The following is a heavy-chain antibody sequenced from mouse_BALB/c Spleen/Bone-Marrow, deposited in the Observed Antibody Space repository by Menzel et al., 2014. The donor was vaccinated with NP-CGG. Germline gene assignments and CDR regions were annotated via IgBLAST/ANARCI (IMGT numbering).Heavy chain of an antibody. Sequence: EVKLVESGGGLVQPGGSMRLSCSASGFTFSDTWMDWVHQSPEKGLEWVVESRTKVDNHAAYSAESVKGRFAISRDDSKSSVYLQMNNLRAEDTGIYYCTPHGSFAFWGQGTLVTVSA. V-gene: IGHV6-6*01. J-gene: IGHJ3*01. CDR3: TPHGSFAF. D-gene: IGHD2-2*01. CDR1: GFTFSDTW. CDR2: SRTKVDNHAA.